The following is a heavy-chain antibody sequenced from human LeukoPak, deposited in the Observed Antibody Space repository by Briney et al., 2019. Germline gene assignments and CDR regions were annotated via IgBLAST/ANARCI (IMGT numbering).Heavy chain of an antibody. CDR3: ARTPPEADSSSSSPFDY. D-gene: IGHD6-6*01. J-gene: IGHJ4*02. CDR2: ISAYNGNT. CDR1: GYTFTSYG. Sequence: GASVKVSCKASGYTFTSYGISWVRQAPGQGLEWMGWISAYNGNTNYAQKLQGRVTMTTDTSTSTAYMELRSLRSDDTAVYYCARTPPEADSSSSSPFDYWGQGTLVTVSS. V-gene: IGHV1-18*01.